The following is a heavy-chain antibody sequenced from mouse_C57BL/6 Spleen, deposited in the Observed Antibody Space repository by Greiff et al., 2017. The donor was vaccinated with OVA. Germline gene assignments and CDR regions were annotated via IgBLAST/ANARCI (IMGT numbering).Heavy chain of an antibody. CDR2: IDPSDSYT. D-gene: IGHD3-2*02. CDR1: GYTFTSYW. V-gene: IGHV1-69*01. CDR3: ARGETAQATGWFAY. J-gene: IGHJ3*01. Sequence: QVQLKQPGAELVMPGASVKLSCKASGYTFTSYWMHWVKQRPGQGLEWIGEIDPSDSYTNYNQKFKGQSTLTVDKSSSTAYMQLSSLTSEASAVYYCARGETAQATGWFAYWGQGTLVTVSA.